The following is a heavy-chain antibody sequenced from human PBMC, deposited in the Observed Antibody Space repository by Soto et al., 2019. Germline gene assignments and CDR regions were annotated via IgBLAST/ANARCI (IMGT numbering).Heavy chain of an antibody. D-gene: IGHD5-18*01. V-gene: IGHV3-33*01. CDR1: GFTFSSYG. CDR3: ARARYSYGLFYFDY. Sequence: GGSLRLSCAASGFTFSSYGMHWVRQAPGKGLEWVAVIWYDGSNKYYADSVKGRFTISRDNSKNTLYLQMNSLRAEDTAVYYCARARYSYGLFYFDYWGQGTLVTVSS. J-gene: IGHJ4*02. CDR2: IWYDGSNK.